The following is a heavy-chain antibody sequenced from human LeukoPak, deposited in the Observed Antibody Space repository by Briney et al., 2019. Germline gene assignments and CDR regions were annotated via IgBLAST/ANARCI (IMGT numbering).Heavy chain of an antibody. D-gene: IGHD4-17*01. V-gene: IGHV3-15*01. Sequence: GGSPRLSCAASGFTFSDAWMTWVRQAPGKGLEWVGRIKSKADSGTKDYAAPVKGRFTISRDDSKNTLYLQMNGLKTEDTAVYYCVTVDDFGDYVDYWGQGTLVTVSS. J-gene: IGHJ4*02. CDR3: VTVDDFGDYVDY. CDR1: GFTFSDAW. CDR2: IKSKADSGTK.